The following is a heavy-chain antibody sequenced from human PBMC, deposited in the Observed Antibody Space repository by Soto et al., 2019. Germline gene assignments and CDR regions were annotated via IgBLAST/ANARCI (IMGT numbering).Heavy chain of an antibody. CDR3: ARYDFWSGYPDY. V-gene: IGHV3-48*03. D-gene: IGHD3-3*01. CDR2: ISSSGSTI. CDR1: GFTFSSDE. Sequence: GGSLRLSXAASGFTFSSDEMNWVREAPGKGLEWVSYISSSGSTIYYADSVKGRFTISRDNAKNSLYLQMNSLRAEDTAVYYCARYDFWSGYPDYWGQGTLVTVSS. J-gene: IGHJ4*02.